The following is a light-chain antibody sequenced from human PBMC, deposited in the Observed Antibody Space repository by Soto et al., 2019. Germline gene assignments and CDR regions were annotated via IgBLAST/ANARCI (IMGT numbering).Light chain of an antibody. V-gene: IGKV1-5*03. Sequence: DVQMTQSPSTLSASLGDRVTITCRASQTINKWLAWYQQKPGKAPKLLIHRASILESEVPSRFSGSGSGTEFTLTISGQQPDDSATYYCQQYNSHWLSFGGGTKVEIK. CDR3: QQYNSHWLS. CDR1: QTINKW. CDR2: RAS. J-gene: IGKJ4*01.